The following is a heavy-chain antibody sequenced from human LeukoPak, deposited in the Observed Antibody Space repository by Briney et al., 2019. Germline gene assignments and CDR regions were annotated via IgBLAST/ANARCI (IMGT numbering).Heavy chain of an antibody. CDR3: AREPRVIGTTMVKATVDY. CDR2: IKPDGGEK. V-gene: IGHV3-7*01. Sequence: GGSLRLSCAASGFTFSSYMMTWVRQAPGKGLEWVANIKPDGGEKFYVDSVRGRFTISRDNAKNSLYLQMNSLRAEDTAVYYCAREPRVIGTTMVKATVDYWGQGTLVTVSS. D-gene: IGHD5-18*01. J-gene: IGHJ4*02. CDR1: GFTFSSYM.